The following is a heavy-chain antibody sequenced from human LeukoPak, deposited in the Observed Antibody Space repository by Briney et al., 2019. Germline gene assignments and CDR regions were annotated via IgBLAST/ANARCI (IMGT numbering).Heavy chain of an antibody. CDR1: GGTFSSYA. D-gene: IGHD3-10*01. CDR3: ARPSLGDHYYGSGSYTAFDI. CDR2: IIPILGIA. J-gene: IGHJ3*02. Sequence: SVKVSCKASGGTFSSYAISWVRQAPGQGLEWMGRIIPILGIANYAQKFQGRVTITADKSTSTAYMELSSLRSEDTAVYYCARPSLGDHYYGSGSYTAFDIWGQGTMVTVSS. V-gene: IGHV1-69*04.